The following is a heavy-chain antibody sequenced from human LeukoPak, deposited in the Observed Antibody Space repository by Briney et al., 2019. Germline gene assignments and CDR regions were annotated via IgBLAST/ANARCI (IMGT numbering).Heavy chain of an antibody. V-gene: IGHV3-23*01. J-gene: IGHJ4*02. CDR1: GFTFSSYD. D-gene: IGHD6-13*01. CDR2: IRSDGGST. CDR3: ATLASGYSSPFDY. Sequence: GGPLRLSCAASGFTFSSYDMSWVRQAPGKGPEWVSFIRSDGGSTLYADSVKGRFTISRDNSKNTLYAEMTSLRAEDTAVYYCATLASGYSSPFDYWGQGTLVTVSS.